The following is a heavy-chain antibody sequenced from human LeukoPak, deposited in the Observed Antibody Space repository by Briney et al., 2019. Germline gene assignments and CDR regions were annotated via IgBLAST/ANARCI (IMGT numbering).Heavy chain of an antibody. J-gene: IGHJ4*02. Sequence: GGSLRLSCAASGFTFSSYALSWVRQAPGKGLEWVSTISGSDISTYYADSVKGRFTISRDNSKNTLYVQMNSLRAEDTAVYYCARPGSYYRDYFDYWGQGTLVTVSS. CDR2: ISGSDIST. CDR1: GFTFSSYA. CDR3: ARPGSYYRDYFDY. V-gene: IGHV3-23*01. D-gene: IGHD3-10*01.